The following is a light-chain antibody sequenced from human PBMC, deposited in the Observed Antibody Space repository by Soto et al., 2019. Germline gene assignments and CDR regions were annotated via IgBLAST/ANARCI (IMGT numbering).Light chain of an antibody. CDR3: SSYTSSSTPDV. J-gene: IGLJ1*01. V-gene: IGLV2-14*01. CDR1: SSGVGGYNY. Sequence: QSVLTQPASVSGSPGSSITISCTGTSSGVGGYNYVSWYQQHPGKAPKLMIYEVSNRPSGVSNRFSGSKSGNTASLTISGLQAEDEADYYCSSYTSSSTPDVFGTGTKVTVL. CDR2: EVS.